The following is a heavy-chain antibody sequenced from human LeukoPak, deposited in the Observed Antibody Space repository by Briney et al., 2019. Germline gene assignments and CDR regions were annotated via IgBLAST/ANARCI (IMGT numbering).Heavy chain of an antibody. D-gene: IGHD2-21*02. CDR2: ISGSGGST. CDR1: GFTFSSYA. V-gene: IGHV3-23*01. CDR3: ARGPCGGDCYRFYYYYYGMDV. Sequence: GGSLRLSCAASGFTFSSYAMSWVRQAPGKGLEWVSAISGSGGSTYYADSVKGRFTISRDNSKNTLYLQMNSLRAEDTAVYYCARGPCGGDCYRFYYYYYGMDVWGQGTTVTVSS. J-gene: IGHJ6*02.